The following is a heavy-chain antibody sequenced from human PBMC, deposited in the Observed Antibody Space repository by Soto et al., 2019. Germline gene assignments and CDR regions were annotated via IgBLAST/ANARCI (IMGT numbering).Heavy chain of an antibody. D-gene: IGHD2-21*01. CDR2: LTGSGDNT. CDR3: GEGVCGEGKYYGEKDA. J-gene: IGHJ6*02. CDR1: GFSFSNFA. Sequence: GGSMRLSCVASGFSFSNFAMSWVRQAPGKGLEWVSSLTGSGDNTFYADSVKGRFANSRDNSKNTLYLQMSSLRVEETALYYSGEGVCGEGKYYGEKDAWAQGTSVTVS. V-gene: IGHV3-23*01.